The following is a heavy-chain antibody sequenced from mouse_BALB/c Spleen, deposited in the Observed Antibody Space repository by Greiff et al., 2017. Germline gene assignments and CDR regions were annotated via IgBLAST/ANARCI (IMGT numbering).Heavy chain of an antibody. J-gene: IGHJ2*01. V-gene: IGHV1S81*02. Sequence: VQLQQSGAELVKPGASVKLSCKASGYTFTSYYMYWVKQRPGQGLEWIGEINPSNGGTNFTEKFKSKTTLTVDKSSSTAYMQLSSLTSEDSAVYYCTREEGSYFDYWGQGTTLTVSS. CDR3: TREEGSYFDY. CDR1: GYTFTSYY. CDR2: INPSNGGT.